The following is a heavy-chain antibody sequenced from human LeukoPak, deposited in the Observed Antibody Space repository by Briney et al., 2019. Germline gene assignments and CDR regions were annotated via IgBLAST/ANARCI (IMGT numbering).Heavy chain of an antibody. CDR2: ISYDGSTK. V-gene: IGHV3-30*03. CDR1: GFTFSDYG. Sequence: PGGSLRLSCAASGFTFSDYGMHWVRQAPGKGLEWVAVISYDGSTKYYAGSVKGRFTISRDNAKNSLYLQMNSLRAEDTAVYYCARGRGQYYFDYWGQGTLVTVSS. J-gene: IGHJ4*02. CDR3: ARGRGQYYFDY.